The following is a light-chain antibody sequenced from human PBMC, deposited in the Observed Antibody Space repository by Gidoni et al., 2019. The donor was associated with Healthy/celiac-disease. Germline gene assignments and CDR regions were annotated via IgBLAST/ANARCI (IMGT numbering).Light chain of an antibody. CDR3: LKDYNYPWT. CDR1: QGIRND. CDR2: AAT. Sequence: AIQITQSPSSLSASVGDRVTITCRASQGIRNDLGLYQQKPGKAPKLLIYAATSLQSGVPSRFSGSGSGKDFTLTISSLQHEDFATYYCLKDYNYPWTFGQGTKVEIK. V-gene: IGKV1-6*01. J-gene: IGKJ1*01.